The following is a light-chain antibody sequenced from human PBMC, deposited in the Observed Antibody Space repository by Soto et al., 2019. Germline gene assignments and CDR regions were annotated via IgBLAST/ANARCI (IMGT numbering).Light chain of an antibody. CDR3: QQGNSFPLT. CDR2: AAS. J-gene: IGKJ5*01. Sequence: DIQMTQSPSSVSASVGDRVTITCRASQGISSRLAWYQQKPGKAPKLLIYAASSLQGGVPSRFSGSAAGTDFTLNITSLQPEDFASYYCQQGNSFPLTFGQGTRLEIK. V-gene: IGKV1-12*01. CDR1: QGISSR.